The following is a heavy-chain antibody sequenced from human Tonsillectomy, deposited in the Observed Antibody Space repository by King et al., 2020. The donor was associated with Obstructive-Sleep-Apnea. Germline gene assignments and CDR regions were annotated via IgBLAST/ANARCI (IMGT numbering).Heavy chain of an antibody. V-gene: IGHV4-30-4*01. CDR3: AREDSYGYGGGYYFDY. CDR2: IYDSGST. J-gene: IGHJ4*02. D-gene: IGHD5-18*01. Sequence: QLQESGPGLVKPSQTLSLTCTVSGGSISSGDYYCSWIRQPPGKGLEWIGDIYDSGSTYYNPPLNSRVTISVDTSKNQFSLKLSSVTAADTAVYYCAREDSYGYGGGYYFDYWGQGTLVTVSS. CDR1: GGSISSGDYY.